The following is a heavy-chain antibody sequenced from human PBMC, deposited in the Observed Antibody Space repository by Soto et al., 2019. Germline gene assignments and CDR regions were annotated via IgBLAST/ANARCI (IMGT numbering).Heavy chain of an antibody. J-gene: IGHJ6*02. CDR2: IIPIFGTA. D-gene: IGHD2-2*02. V-gene: IGHV1-69*13. CDR1: GGTFSSYA. Sequence: ASVKVSCKASGGTFSSYAISWVRQAPGQGLEWMGGIIPIFGTANYAQKFQGRVTITADESTSTAYMELSSLRPEDTAVYYCARVPVPAAIRARYYYYYGRDVWGQGTTGTVS. CDR3: ARVPVPAAIRARYYYYYGRDV.